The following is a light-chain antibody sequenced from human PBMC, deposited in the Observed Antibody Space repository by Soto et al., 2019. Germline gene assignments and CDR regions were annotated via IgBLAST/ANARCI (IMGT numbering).Light chain of an antibody. CDR1: QSVSRY. CDR2: DAY. CDR3: KQRSNWPIT. Sequence: EIVLTQSPATLSLSPGERATLSCRASQSVSRYLAWYQQKPGQAHRLLIYDAYNRATGIPARFSGSGSGTDFTLTIRSLEPEDFAVYYCKQRSNWPITFGQGTRLEIK. V-gene: IGKV3-11*01. J-gene: IGKJ5*01.